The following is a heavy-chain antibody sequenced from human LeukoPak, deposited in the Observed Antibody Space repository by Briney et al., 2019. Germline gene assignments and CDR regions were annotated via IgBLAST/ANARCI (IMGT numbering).Heavy chain of an antibody. CDR1: GGSISSYY. J-gene: IGHJ4*02. Sequence: SETLSLTCTVSGGSISSYYWSWIRQPPGKGLEWIGYIYYSGSTTYNPSLKSRVTISVDTSKNHFSLKQSSVTASDAAAYYCARGVRAESSTSTYYFDYWGQGTLVSVS. V-gene: IGHV4-59*01. CDR2: IYYSGST. CDR3: ARGVRAESSTSTYYFDY. D-gene: IGHD2-2*01.